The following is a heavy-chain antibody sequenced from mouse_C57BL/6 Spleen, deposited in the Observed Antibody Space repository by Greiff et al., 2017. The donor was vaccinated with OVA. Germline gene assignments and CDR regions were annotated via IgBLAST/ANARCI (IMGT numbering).Heavy chain of an antibody. J-gene: IGHJ4*01. CDR3: ARRIYYGYDGAMDY. D-gene: IGHD2-2*01. CDR2: INPGSGGT. Sequence: VQGVESGAELVRPGTSVKVSCKASGYAFTNYLIEWVKQRPGQGLEWIGVINPGSGGTNYNEKFKGKATLTADKSSSTAYMQLSSLTSEDSAVYFGARRIYYGYDGAMDYWGQGTSVTVSS. V-gene: IGHV1-54*01. CDR1: GYAFTNYL.